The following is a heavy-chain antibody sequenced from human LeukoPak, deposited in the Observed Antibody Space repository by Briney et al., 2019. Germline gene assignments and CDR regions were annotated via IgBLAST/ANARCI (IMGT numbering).Heavy chain of an antibody. D-gene: IGHD3-22*01. Sequence: SETLSLTCAVYGGSFSGYYWSWIRQPPGKGLEWIGEINHSGSTNYNPSLKSRVTISVDTSKNQFSLKLSSVTAADTALYYCARSPITMIPIDAFDIWGQGTMVTVSS. J-gene: IGHJ3*02. CDR1: GGSFSGYY. CDR3: ARSPITMIPIDAFDI. V-gene: IGHV4-34*01. CDR2: INHSGST.